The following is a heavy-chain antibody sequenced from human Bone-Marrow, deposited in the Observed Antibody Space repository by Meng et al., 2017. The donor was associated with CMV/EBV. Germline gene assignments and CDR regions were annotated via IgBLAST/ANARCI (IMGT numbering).Heavy chain of an antibody. D-gene: IGHD1-14*01. V-gene: IGHV3-23*03. J-gene: IGHJ4*02. CDR3: AKDANHVTH. CDR1: GFTFSSYA. CDR2: IYSGVTST. Sequence: GESLKISCAASGFTFSSYAMSWVRQAPGKGLEWVSVIYSGVTSTYYANSVKGRFTISRDNSKNTLYLQMNSLRAEDTAVYYCAKDANHVTHWGQGTLVTVSS.